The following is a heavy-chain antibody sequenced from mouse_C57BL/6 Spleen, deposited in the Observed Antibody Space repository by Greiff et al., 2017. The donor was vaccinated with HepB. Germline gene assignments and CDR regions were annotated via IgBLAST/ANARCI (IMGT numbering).Heavy chain of an antibody. CDR2: ISDGGSYT. CDR1: GFTFSSYA. V-gene: IGHV5-4*01. J-gene: IGHJ2*01. CDR3: AREDIFDY. Sequence: EVKVVESGGGLVKPGGSLKLSCAASGFTFSSYAMSWVRQTPEKRLEWVATISDGGSYTYYPDNVKGRFTISRDNAKNNLYLQMSHLKSEDTAMYYCAREDIFDYWGQGTTLTVSS.